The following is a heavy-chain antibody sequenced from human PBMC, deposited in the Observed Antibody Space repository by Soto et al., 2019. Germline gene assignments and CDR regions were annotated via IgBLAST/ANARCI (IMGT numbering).Heavy chain of an antibody. CDR1: GYSFTSYW. Sequence: PGESLKISCKGSGYSFTSYWIGWVRQMPGKGLEWMGIIYPGDSDTRYSPSFQGQVTISADKSISTAYLQWSSLKASDTAMYYCARHFVGSYYGSGSPFDPWGQGTLVTVSS. CDR2: IYPGDSDT. D-gene: IGHD3-10*01. V-gene: IGHV5-51*01. CDR3: ARHFVGSYYGSGSPFDP. J-gene: IGHJ5*02.